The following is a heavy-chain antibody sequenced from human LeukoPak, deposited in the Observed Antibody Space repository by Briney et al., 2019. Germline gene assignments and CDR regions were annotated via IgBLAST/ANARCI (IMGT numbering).Heavy chain of an antibody. CDR1: GFTFSSYS. Sequence: GGSLRLSCAASGFTFSSYSMNWVRQAPGKGLEWVSSISSSSSYIYYADSVKGRFTISRDNAKNSLYLQMNSLRAEDTAVYYCARDXDYYDXSGPDXWGQGTLVTVSS. D-gene: IGHD3-22*01. J-gene: IGHJ4*02. CDR3: ARDXDYYDXSGPDX. CDR2: ISSSSSYI. V-gene: IGHV3-21*01.